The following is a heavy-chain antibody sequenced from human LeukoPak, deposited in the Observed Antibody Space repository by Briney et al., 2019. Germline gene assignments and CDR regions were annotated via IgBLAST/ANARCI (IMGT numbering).Heavy chain of an antibody. D-gene: IGHD5-24*01. CDR2: IYPSGST. J-gene: IGHJ4*02. CDR3: ARSSWGMATISPAAYYFDY. CDR1: GTPIRTYY. V-gene: IGHV4-4*07. Sequence: SETLSLTCTVPGTPIRTYYWSWIRQPTGKGLDWIGRIYPSGSTNYIPPLKSRVTMSVDTSKNQFSLKLSSVTAADTAVYYCARSSWGMATISPAAYYFDYWGQGTLVTVSS.